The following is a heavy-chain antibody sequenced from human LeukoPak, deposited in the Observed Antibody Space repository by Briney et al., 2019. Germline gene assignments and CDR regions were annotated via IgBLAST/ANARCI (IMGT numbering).Heavy chain of an antibody. CDR2: INPNTGAT. CDR3: ASYPRYSSSPPFDY. D-gene: IGHD6-6*01. J-gene: IGHJ4*02. CDR1: GYTFTGQD. V-gene: IGHV1-2*02. Sequence: ASVKVSCKASGYTFTGQDMHWVRQAPGQGFEWMGWINPNTGATKYAQKFQGRVTMTRDTTINTAYMELTSLTSDDTAVYYCASYPRYSSSPPFDYWGQGTMVAVSP.